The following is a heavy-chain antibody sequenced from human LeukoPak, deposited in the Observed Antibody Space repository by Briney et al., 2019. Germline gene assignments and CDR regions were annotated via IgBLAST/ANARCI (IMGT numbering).Heavy chain of an antibody. V-gene: IGHV3-30*02. CDR3: AKRGYSSSWNFDS. D-gene: IGHD6-13*01. CDR2: IRYDGSNK. J-gene: IGHJ4*02. Sequence: GGSLRLSCAASGFMFSSSGMHWVRQAPGKGLEWVAFIRYDGSNKYYADSVKGRFTISRDNPKNTVSLQMNSLRAEDTAVYYCAKRGYSSSWNFDSWGQGTLVTVSS. CDR1: GFMFSSSG.